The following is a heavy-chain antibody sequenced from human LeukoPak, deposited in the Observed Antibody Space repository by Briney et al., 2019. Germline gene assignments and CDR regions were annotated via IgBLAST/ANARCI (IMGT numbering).Heavy chain of an antibody. CDR3: AREVTEYSCLFDI. D-gene: IGHD6-6*01. J-gene: IGHJ4*01. CDR1: GFTVSSNY. CDR2: IYSGGST. V-gene: IGHV3-53*01. Sequence: GGSLSLTCAASGFTVSSNYMSWVRQAPGKGLEWVSVIYSGGSTYYADSVKGRFTISRDNSKNTLYLQMNSLRAEDTAVYYCAREVTEYSCLFDICGKGTLVTVSS.